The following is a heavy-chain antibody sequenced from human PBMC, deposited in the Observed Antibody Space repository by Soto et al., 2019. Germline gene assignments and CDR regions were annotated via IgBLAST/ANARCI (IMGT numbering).Heavy chain of an antibody. D-gene: IGHD3-9*01. CDR1: GGTFSSYA. CDR2: IIPIFGTA. Sequence: SVKVSCKASGGTFSSYAISWVRQAPGQGLEWMGGIIPIFGTANYAQKFQGRVTITADESTSTAYMELSSLRSEDTAVYYCARYFDSPYYYYGMDVWGQGTTVTVSS. J-gene: IGHJ6*02. CDR3: ARYFDSPYYYYGMDV. V-gene: IGHV1-69*13.